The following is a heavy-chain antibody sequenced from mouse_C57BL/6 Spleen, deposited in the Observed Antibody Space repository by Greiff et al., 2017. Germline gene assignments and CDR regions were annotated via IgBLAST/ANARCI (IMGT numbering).Heavy chain of an antibody. CDR1: GYTFTSYW. J-gene: IGHJ4*01. CDR2: IHPNSGST. Sequence: QVHVKQPGAELVKPGASVKLSCKASGYTFTSYWMHWVKQRPGQGLEWIGMIHPNSGSTNYNEKFKSKATLTVDKSSSTAYMQRSSLTSEDSAVYYCARGELPYALDYWGQGTSVTVSS. V-gene: IGHV1-64*01. CDR3: ARGELPYALDY.